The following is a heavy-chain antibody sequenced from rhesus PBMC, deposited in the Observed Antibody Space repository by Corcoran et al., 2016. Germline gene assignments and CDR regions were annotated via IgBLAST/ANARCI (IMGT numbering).Heavy chain of an antibody. D-gene: IGHD4-17*01. CDR2: IIPLVGIT. CDR3: ARGTNYGLHDAFDF. J-gene: IGHJ3*01. Sequence: QVQLVQSGAEVKKPGASVKVSCKASGFTFGSYAINLVRQTPGQGLEWMGVIIPLVGITNDAGKFQGRVTITADTSTSTAYMELSSLRSEDTAVYYCARGTNYGLHDAFDFWGQGLRVTVSS. CDR1: GFTFGSYA. V-gene: IGHV1-198*02.